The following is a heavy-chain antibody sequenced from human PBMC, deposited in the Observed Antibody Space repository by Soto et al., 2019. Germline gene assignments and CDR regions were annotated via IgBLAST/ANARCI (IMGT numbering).Heavy chain of an antibody. J-gene: IGHJ6*03. V-gene: IGHV1-8*01. D-gene: IGHD3-3*01. Sequence: ASVKVSCKASGYTFTSYDINWVRQATGQGLEWMGWMNPNSGNTGYAQKFQGRVTMTRNTSISTAYMELSSLRSEDTAVYYCARGGSGYYYYYYYYMDVWXKGXTVXVSS. CDR2: MNPNSGNT. CDR1: GYTFTSYD. CDR3: ARGGSGYYYYYYYYMDV.